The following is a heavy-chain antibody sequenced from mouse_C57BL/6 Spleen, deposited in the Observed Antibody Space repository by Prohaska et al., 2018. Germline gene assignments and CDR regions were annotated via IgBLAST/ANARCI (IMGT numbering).Heavy chain of an antibody. J-gene: IGHJ4*01. CDR2: INPNNGGT. Sequence: QSGPELVKPGASVKISCKASGYMFTDYYMNWVNQSHGKSLEWIGEINPNNGGTSYNQKFKGKATLTVYKASSTAYMELRSLTSEDSAVYYCARSGYGYLYYYAMDYWGQGTSVTVSS. V-gene: IGHV1-26*01. CDR3: ARSGYGYLYYYAMDY. D-gene: IGHD2-2*01. CDR1: GYMFTDYY.